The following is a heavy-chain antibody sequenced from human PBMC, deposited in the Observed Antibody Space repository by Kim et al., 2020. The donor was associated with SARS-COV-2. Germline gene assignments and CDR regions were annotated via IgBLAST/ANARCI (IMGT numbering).Heavy chain of an antibody. CDR1: GFTFSRYW. CDR2: IKQDGSEK. Sequence: GGSLRLSCGASGFTFSRYWMSWVRQAPGKGLEWVANIKQDGSEKYYVDSVEGRFSISRDNAKNSLYLQMNSLRAEDTAVYFCARDYCSGGSCYPWHFIFDYWGQGTLVTVSS. CDR3: ARDYCSGGSCYPWHFIFDY. D-gene: IGHD2-15*01. J-gene: IGHJ4*02. V-gene: IGHV3-7*01.